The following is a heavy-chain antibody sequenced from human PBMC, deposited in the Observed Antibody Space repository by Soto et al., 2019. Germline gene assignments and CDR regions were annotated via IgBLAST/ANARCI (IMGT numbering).Heavy chain of an antibody. CDR1: GDSITSPDFY. CDR2: ISHSGDT. J-gene: IGHJ6*04. Sequence: SETLSLTCTVSGDSITSPDFYWGLVRRPPWQGLYWICTISHSGDTFYNPPLKVRLTISLDTSKNHFSLKLSSVTAADTAVYYCERHKSRDRPEEMDVWGKGTTVTVSS. V-gene: IGHV4-39*01. CDR3: ERHKSRDRPEEMDV.